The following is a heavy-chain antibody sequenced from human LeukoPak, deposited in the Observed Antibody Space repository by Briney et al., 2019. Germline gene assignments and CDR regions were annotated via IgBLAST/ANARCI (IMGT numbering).Heavy chain of an antibody. CDR3: ARPYYYDSSGYYSYYYYGMDV. Sequence: ASVKVSCKASGYTFTSYAMHWVRQAPGQRLEWMGWINAGNGNTKYSQKFQGRVTITRDTSASTAYMELSSLRSEDTAVYYCARPYYYDSSGYYSYYYYGMDVWGQGTTVTVSS. D-gene: IGHD3-22*01. CDR1: GYTFTSYA. J-gene: IGHJ6*02. V-gene: IGHV1-3*01. CDR2: INAGNGNT.